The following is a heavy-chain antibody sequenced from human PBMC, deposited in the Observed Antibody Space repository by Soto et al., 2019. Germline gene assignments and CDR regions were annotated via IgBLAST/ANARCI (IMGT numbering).Heavy chain of an antibody. CDR3: ARYCSNADCGHLYYFDY. V-gene: IGHV4-61*01. D-gene: IGHD2-2*01. CDR1: GGSVSNGMYY. Sequence: SETLSLTCTVSGGSVSNGMYYWSWIRQPPGKGLEWSGNVYFTGATIYNPSLKSRVTMSVATYKDQFFLKLISVTAVDTAVYYCARYCSNADCGHLYYFDYWGLGTLVTVSS. J-gene: IGHJ4*02. CDR2: VYFTGAT.